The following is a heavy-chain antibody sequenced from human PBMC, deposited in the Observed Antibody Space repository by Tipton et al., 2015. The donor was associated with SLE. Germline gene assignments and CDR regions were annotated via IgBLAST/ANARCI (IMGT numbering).Heavy chain of an antibody. V-gene: IGHV4-59*01. CDR3: ARDFELDGSSGAFDI. Sequence: TLSLTCTVSGGSISSYYWSWVRQPPGKGLEWIGYFYNSGSTNYIPSLKSRVTISVDTSKNQFSLKLSSVTAADTAVYYCARDFELDGSSGAFDIWGQGTMVTVSS. D-gene: IGHD6-6*01. CDR2: FYNSGST. CDR1: GGSISSYY. J-gene: IGHJ3*02.